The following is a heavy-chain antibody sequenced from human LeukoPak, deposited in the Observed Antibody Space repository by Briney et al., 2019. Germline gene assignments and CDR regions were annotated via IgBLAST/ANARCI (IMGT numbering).Heavy chain of an antibody. CDR1: GGSFSGYY. CDR2: INHSGST. D-gene: IGHD6-13*01. CDR3: ARVGRRAAAVY. J-gene: IGHJ4*02. Sequence: SETLSLTCAVYGGSFSGYYWSWIRQHPGKGLEWIGEINHSGSTNYNPSLKSRVTISVDTSKNQFSLKLSSVTAADTAVYYCARVGRRAAAVYWGQGTLVTVSS. V-gene: IGHV4-34*01.